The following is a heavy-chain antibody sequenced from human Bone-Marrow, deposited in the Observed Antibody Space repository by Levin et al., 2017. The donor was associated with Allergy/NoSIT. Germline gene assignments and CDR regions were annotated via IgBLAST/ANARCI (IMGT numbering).Heavy chain of an antibody. V-gene: IGHV1-24*01. Sequence: ASVKVSCKVSGYTLTELSMHWVRQAPGKGLEWMGGFDPEDGETIYAQKFQGRVTMTEDTSTDTAYMELSSLRSEDTAVYYCATGYSCSGGSCYSRAFDIWGQGTMVTVSS. D-gene: IGHD2-15*01. CDR2: FDPEDGET. J-gene: IGHJ3*02. CDR3: ATGYSCSGGSCYSRAFDI. CDR1: GYTLTELS.